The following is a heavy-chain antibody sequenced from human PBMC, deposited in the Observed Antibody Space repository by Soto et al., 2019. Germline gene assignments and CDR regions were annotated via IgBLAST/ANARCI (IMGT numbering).Heavy chain of an antibody. CDR3: ARESLYYDILTANMGAFDY. J-gene: IGHJ4*02. CDR2: INPSGGST. CDR1: GYTFTSYY. Sequence: QVQLVQSGAEVKKPGASVKVSCKASGYTFTSYYMHWVRQAPGQGLEWMGIINPSGGSTSYAQKFQGRVTMTRDTSTSTVYMELSSLRSEDTAVYYCARESLYYDILTANMGAFDYWGQGTLVTVSS. D-gene: IGHD3-9*01. V-gene: IGHV1-46*01.